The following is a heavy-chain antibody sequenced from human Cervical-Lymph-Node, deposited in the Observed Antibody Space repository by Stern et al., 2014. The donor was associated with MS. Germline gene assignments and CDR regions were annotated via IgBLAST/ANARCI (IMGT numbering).Heavy chain of an antibody. V-gene: IGHV1-69*01. CDR3: AREVPGDFYFDY. CDR2: IIPIFGTT. D-gene: IGHD4-17*01. J-gene: IGHJ4*02. CDR1: GSTFNSYA. Sequence: EQLEESGAEVKKPGSSVKVSCKASGSTFNSYAISWVRQAPGQGLEWMGGIIPIFGTTTYAQRFQGRVTMAADESTATASKVLSSLRSEDTAVYYCAREVPGDFYFDYWGQGTLVTVSS.